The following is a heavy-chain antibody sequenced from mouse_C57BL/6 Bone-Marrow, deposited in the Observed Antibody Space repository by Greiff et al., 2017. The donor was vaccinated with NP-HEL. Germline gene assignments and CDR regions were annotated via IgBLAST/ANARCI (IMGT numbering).Heavy chain of an antibody. CDR1: GYTFTSYW. CDR2: IDPSDSYT. J-gene: IGHJ3*01. V-gene: IGHV1-69*01. D-gene: IGHD2-5*01. Sequence: QVQLKQRGAELVMPGASVKLSCKASGYTFTSYWMHWVKQRPGQGLEWIGEIDPSDSYTNYNQKFKCKSTLTVDKSSSTAYMQLSSLTSEDSAVYYCARLELYYSNYALSYWGQGTLVTVSA. CDR3: ARLELYYSNYALSY.